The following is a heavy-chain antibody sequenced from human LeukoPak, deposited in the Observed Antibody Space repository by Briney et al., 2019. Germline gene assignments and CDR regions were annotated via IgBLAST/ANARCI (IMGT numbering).Heavy chain of an antibody. Sequence: SETLSLTCNVSGASISSSTYHWGWIRQPPGKGLEWIASIYYRGRTYYNPSLKSRVTISVDTSKNQFSLKLSSVTAADTAVYYCARDSLGGWSSSSTGYYYYYMDVWGKGTTVTVSS. D-gene: IGHD6-6*01. CDR2: IYYRGRT. V-gene: IGHV4-39*07. CDR3: ARDSLGGWSSSSTGYYYYYMDV. CDR1: GASISSSTYH. J-gene: IGHJ6*03.